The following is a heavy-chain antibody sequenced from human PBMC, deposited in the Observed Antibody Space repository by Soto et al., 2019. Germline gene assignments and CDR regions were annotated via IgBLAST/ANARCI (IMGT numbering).Heavy chain of an antibody. Sequence: EVQLAESGGGLAQPGGSLRLSCAASGFTLSGYAMDWVRQAPGKGLEYVSGISSNGVGTYYANSVQGRFTISRDNSKNTVYLQMGSLRHEDMAVYYCARRARPGFYYMDVWGKGTTVTVSS. J-gene: IGHJ6*03. D-gene: IGHD6-6*01. CDR3: ARRARPGFYYMDV. V-gene: IGHV3-64*01. CDR2: ISSNGVGT. CDR1: GFTLSGYA.